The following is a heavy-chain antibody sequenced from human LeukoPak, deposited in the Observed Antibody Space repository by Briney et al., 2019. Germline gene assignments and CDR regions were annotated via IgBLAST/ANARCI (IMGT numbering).Heavy chain of an antibody. V-gene: IGHV4-59*08. Sequence: SETLSLICTVSNVSISSYYWSWIRQPSGKGLEWIGYIYSSGSTNYNPSLKSRVTISVDTSKNQFSLKLSSVTAADPAVYYCAKTVFLAGWHFDYWGQGSLVTVSS. CDR2: IYSSGST. CDR1: NVSISSYY. D-gene: IGHD3-9*01. CDR3: AKTVFLAGWHFDY. J-gene: IGHJ4*02.